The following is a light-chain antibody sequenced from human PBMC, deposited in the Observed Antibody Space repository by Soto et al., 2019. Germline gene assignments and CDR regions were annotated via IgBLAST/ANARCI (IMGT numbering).Light chain of an antibody. CDR1: QGINNY. V-gene: IGKV1-27*01. CDR3: QNYDSDPIT. J-gene: IGKJ5*01. CDR2: AAS. Sequence: DVRMTKYKSSLSASVGSRVSITCRASQGINNYLAWYQQKPGKVPKVLIYAASTLQPGVPSRFSGSGSGTDFTLTINSLQPDDIATYYCQNYDSDPITFGQGRLLEVK.